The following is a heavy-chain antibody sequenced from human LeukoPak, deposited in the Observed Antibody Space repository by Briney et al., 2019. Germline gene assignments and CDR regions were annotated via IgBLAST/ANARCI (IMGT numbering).Heavy chain of an antibody. CDR2: IKQDGSER. CDR3: ATDYVYCSRTSCYQTFDY. V-gene: IGHV3-7*01. D-gene: IGHD2-2*01. CDR1: GFSFSSYW. J-gene: IGHJ4*02. Sequence: HGGSLKLSCAASGFSFSSYWMSWVRQAPGKGLEWVAFIKQDGSERYYVDYVKGRFTISRDNSRNTLYLQMDILRADDTAVYYCATDYVYCSRTSCYQTFDYWGQGTLVTVPS.